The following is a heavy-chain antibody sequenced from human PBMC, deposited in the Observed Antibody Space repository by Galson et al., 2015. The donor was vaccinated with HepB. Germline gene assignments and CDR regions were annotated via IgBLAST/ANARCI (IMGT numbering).Heavy chain of an antibody. CDR2: IYSAGST. V-gene: IGHV3-53*01. Sequence: SLRLSCAASGFSVRSNYMSWVRQAPGKGLECVSVIYSAGSTYYADSVKGRFTISRDNFKNTLYLQMNSLRAEDTAVYYCWGGGSVEEDYWGQGTLVTVSS. CDR1: GFSVRSNY. CDR3: WGGGSVEEDY. D-gene: IGHD3-16*01. J-gene: IGHJ4*02.